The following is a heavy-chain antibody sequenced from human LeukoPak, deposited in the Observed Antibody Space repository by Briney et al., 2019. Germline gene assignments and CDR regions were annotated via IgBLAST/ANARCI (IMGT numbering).Heavy chain of an antibody. V-gene: IGHV1-18*01. CDR3: ARFLGVWFGESDGFDI. Sequence: ASVKVSCKASGYTFTSYGITWVRQAPGQGLEWMGWISTYTGNTNYAQKFQGRVTMTRDTSISTAYMELSSLRSEDTAVYYCARFLGVWFGESDGFDIWGQGTMLTVSS. CDR1: GYTFTSYG. CDR2: ISTYTGNT. J-gene: IGHJ3*02. D-gene: IGHD3-10*01.